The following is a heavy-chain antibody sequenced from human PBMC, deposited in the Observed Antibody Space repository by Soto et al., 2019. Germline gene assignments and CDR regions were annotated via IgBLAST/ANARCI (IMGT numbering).Heavy chain of an antibody. CDR3: ARGDCGNGVCYYYYYMDV. J-gene: IGHJ6*03. CDR2: IKQDGSEK. Sequence: GGSLRLSCAASGFTFSTYWMSWARQAPGKGLEWVANIKQDGSEKYYVDSVKGRFTISRDNAKNSLYPQMNSLRAEDTAVYYCARGDCGNGVCYYYYYMDVWGKGTTVTVSS. D-gene: IGHD2-8*01. V-gene: IGHV3-7*01. CDR1: GFTFSTYW.